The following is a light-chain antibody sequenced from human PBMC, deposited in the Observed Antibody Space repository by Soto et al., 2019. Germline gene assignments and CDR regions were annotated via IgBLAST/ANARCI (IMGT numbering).Light chain of an antibody. CDR1: QSVGTT. Sequence: EIVLTQSPAALSVSPGERATLSCWASQSVGTTLNWYQQKPGQAPRLLIYDTYIRATGIPARFSGSGSGTEFTLTLASLQSEDFGVYYCQRFNRWPLAFGGGTKVEI. CDR2: DTY. V-gene: IGKV3-15*01. CDR3: QRFNRWPLA. J-gene: IGKJ4*01.